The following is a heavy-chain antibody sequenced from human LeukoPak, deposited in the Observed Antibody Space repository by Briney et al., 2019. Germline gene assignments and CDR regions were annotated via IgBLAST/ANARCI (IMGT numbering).Heavy chain of an antibody. CDR2: IYYSGST. J-gene: IGHJ2*01. CDR3: ARGFIRAWYFDL. Sequence: SETLSLTCTVSGCSISSYYWSWIRQPPGKGLEWIGYIYYSGSTNYNPSLKSRVTISVDTSKNQFSLKLSSVTAADTAVYYCARGFIRAWYFDLWGRGTLVTVSS. CDR1: GCSISSYY. V-gene: IGHV4-59*01. D-gene: IGHD3-10*01.